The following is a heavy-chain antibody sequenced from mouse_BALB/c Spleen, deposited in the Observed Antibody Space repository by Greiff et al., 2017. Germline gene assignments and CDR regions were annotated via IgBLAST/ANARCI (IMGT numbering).Heavy chain of an antibody. CDR1: GYSITSDYA. V-gene: IGHV3-2*02. Sequence: VQGVESGPGLVQPSQSLSLTCTVTGYSITSDYAWNWIRQFPGNKLEWLGYISYSGSTSYNPSLKSRISITRDTSKNQFFLQLNSVTTEDTATYYCARYYYGNFYAMDYWGQGTSVTVAS. D-gene: IGHD2-1*01. J-gene: IGHJ4*01. CDR3: ARYYYGNFYAMDY. CDR2: ISYSGST.